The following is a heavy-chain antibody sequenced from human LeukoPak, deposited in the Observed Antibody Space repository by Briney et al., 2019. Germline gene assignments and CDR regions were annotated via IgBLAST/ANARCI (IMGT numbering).Heavy chain of an antibody. D-gene: IGHD3-16*01. CDR3: AKDRANYDADY. CDR1: GGSISSYY. J-gene: IGHJ4*02. CDR2: IYYSGST. V-gene: IGHV4-59*01. Sequence: SETLSLTCTVSGGSISSYYWSWIRQPPGKGLEWIGYIYYSGSTNYNPSPKSRVTISVDTSKNQFSLKLSSVTAADTAVYYCAKDRANYDADYWGQGTLVTVSS.